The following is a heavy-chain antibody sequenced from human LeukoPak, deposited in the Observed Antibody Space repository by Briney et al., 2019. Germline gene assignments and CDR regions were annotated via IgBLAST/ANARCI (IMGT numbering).Heavy chain of an antibody. V-gene: IGHV3-7*01. CDR1: GFTFSNYW. J-gene: IGHJ3*02. CDR3: AGASGVSGGAFDI. D-gene: IGHD1-14*01. CDR2: IKQGGSDK. Sequence: GGSLRLSCAASGFTFSNYWMTWVRQAPGKGLEWVAHIKQGGSDKYYVDSVKGRFTISRDNTKNSLDLQMNSLGVEDTALYYCAGASGVSGGAFDIWGQGTMVTVSS.